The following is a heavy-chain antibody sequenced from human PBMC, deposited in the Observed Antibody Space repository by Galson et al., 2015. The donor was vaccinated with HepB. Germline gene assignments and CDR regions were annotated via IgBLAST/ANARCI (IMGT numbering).Heavy chain of an antibody. CDR1: GSIFTNYW. CDR3: ARPDPYSSSWNVLH. J-gene: IGHJ4*02. V-gene: IGHV5-51*01. CDR2: IYPADSDT. D-gene: IGHD6-13*01. Sequence: QSGAEVKKPGESLKISCQGSGSIFTNYWIGWVRQMPGKGLEWMGIIYPADSDTKYSPSFQGQVTISADKSINTAYLQWSSLKASDSAIYYCARPDPYSSSWNVLHWGQGTLVTVSS.